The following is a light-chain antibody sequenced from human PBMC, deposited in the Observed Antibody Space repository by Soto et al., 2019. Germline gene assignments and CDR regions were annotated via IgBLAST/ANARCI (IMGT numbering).Light chain of an antibody. CDR1: QSVSSSY. CDR2: GAS. Sequence: EIVLTQSPGTLSLSPGERATLSCRASQSVSSSYLAWYQQKPGQAPRLLIYGASSRATGIPDRFSGSGSGTDFTLTISRLEPEDFAVYDCQHYGSLVLTFGGGTKVELK. J-gene: IGKJ4*01. V-gene: IGKV3-20*01. CDR3: QHYGSLVLT.